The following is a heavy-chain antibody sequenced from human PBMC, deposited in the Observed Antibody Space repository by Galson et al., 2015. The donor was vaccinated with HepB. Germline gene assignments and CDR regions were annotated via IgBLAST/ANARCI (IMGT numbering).Heavy chain of an antibody. D-gene: IGHD3-22*01. J-gene: IGHJ4*02. V-gene: IGHV1-46*03. CDR3: ARPCFRSGYYYGY. Sequence: SVKVSCKASGYTFTSYGISWVRQAPGQGLEWMGIINPSGGSTSYAQKFQGRVTMTRDTSTSTVYMELSSLRSEDTAVYYCARPCFRSGYYYGYWGQGTLVTVSS. CDR1: GYTFTSYG. CDR2: INPSGGST.